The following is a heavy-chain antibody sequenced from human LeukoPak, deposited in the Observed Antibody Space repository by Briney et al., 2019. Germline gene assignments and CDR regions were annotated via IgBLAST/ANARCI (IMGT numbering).Heavy chain of an antibody. Sequence: ASVKVSCKASGGTFSSYAISWVRQAPGQGLEWMGWINPNSGGTNYAQKFQGRVTMTRDTSISTAYMELSRLRSDDTAVYYCARGGYSYGTDFDYWGQGTLVTVSS. J-gene: IGHJ4*02. CDR2: INPNSGGT. V-gene: IGHV1-2*02. D-gene: IGHD5-18*01. CDR3: ARGGYSYGTDFDY. CDR1: GGTFSSYA.